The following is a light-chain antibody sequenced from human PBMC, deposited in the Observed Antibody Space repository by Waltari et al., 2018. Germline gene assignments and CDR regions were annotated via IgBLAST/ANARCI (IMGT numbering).Light chain of an antibody. V-gene: IGLV4-69*01. J-gene: IGLJ3*02. CDR1: SGHSSNV. CDR3: QTGGHGTWV. Sequence: QLVLTQSPSASASLGASVTLTCTLSSGHSSNVIAWLQQQPEKGPRYLMKVNSDGSHNKGDEIPDRFSGPSSGAERYLTISSLQSEDEADYYCQTGGHGTWVFGGGTKLTVL. CDR2: VNSDGSH.